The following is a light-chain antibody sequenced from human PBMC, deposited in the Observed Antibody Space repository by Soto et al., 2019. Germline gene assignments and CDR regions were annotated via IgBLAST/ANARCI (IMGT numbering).Light chain of an antibody. CDR2: EVT. V-gene: IGLV2-8*01. Sequence: QSALTQPPSASGSHGQSVTISCTGSSSDIGTFDYVSWYQQHPGKAPKLLIFEVTERPSGVPDRFSGSKSGNTASLTVSGLQAEDEADYYCSSYAGITIVGGGTQLTVI. CDR3: SSYAGITI. CDR1: SSDIGTFDY. J-gene: IGLJ7*01.